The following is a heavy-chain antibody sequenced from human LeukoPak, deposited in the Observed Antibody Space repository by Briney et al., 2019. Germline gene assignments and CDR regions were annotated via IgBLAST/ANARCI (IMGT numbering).Heavy chain of an antibody. D-gene: IGHD1-26*01. CDR1: GGSISSGGYY. J-gene: IGHJ5*02. V-gene: IGHV4-61*08. CDR2: IYYSGST. CDR3: ATSSGVGAT. Sequence: SETLSLTCTVSGGSISSGGYYWSWIRQPPGKGLEWIGYIYYSGSTNYNPSLKSRVAMSVDTSKNQFSLKLSSVTAADTAVYYCATSSGVGATWGQGTLVTVSS.